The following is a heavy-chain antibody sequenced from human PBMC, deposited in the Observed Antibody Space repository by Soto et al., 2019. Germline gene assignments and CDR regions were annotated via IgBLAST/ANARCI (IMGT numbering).Heavy chain of an antibody. CDR1: GESFSGYY. J-gene: IGHJ6*02. CDR2: INHSGST. CDR3: ARVSGIYYYGMDV. V-gene: IGHV4-34*01. Sequence: SETLSLTCAVYGESFSGYYWTWIRQPPGEGLEWIGEINHSGSTNYNPSLKSRVTISVDTSKNQFSLKLSSVTAADTAVYYCARVSGIYYYGMDVWGQGTTVTVSS. D-gene: IGHD3-10*01.